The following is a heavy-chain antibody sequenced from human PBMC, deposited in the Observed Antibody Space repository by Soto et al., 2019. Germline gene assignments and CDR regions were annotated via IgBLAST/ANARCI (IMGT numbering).Heavy chain of an antibody. D-gene: IGHD5-12*01. CDR1: GYTFTSYV. Sequence: ASVKVSCKASGYTFTSYVISSLRQGPGQGLEWMGWISAYNGNTNYAQKLQGRVTMTTDTSTSTAYMELRSLRSDDTAVYYCAGGGHGGYGNWFDPWGQGTLVTVSS. V-gene: IGHV1-18*01. CDR2: ISAYNGNT. CDR3: AGGGHGGYGNWFDP. J-gene: IGHJ5*02.